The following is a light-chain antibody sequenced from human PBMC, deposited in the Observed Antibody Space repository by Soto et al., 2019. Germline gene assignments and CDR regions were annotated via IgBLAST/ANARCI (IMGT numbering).Light chain of an antibody. V-gene: IGKV3-20*01. Sequence: EIVLTQSPGTLSLSPGERATLSCRASQSVSDSSLAWYHQKPGQAPRFLIYGASRRATGIPDTFSGSGSGTDFTLTISRLEPEDFAVYYCQLYGDSPMYTFGQGTKLEIK. CDR3: QLYGDSPMYT. J-gene: IGKJ2*01. CDR2: GAS. CDR1: QSVSDSS.